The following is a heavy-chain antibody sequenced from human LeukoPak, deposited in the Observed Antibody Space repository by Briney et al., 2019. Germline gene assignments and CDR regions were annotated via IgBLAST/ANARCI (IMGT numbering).Heavy chain of an antibody. Sequence: SETLSLTCAVYGGSFSGYYWSWIRQPPGKGLEWIGEINHSGSTNYNPSLKGRVTISVDTSKNQFSLKLSSVTAADTAVYYCARVSDHVDYWGQGTLVTVSS. J-gene: IGHJ4*02. V-gene: IGHV4-34*01. CDR2: INHSGST. D-gene: IGHD1-14*01. CDR1: GGSFSGYY. CDR3: ARVSDHVDY.